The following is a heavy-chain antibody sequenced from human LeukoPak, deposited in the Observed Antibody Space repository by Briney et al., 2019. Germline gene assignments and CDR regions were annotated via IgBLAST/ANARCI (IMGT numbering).Heavy chain of an antibody. Sequence: SETLSLTCTVSGDSIGSYFWSWIRQSPGKGLEWIGHIYHSGSTNYNPSLKSRVTISVDTSKNQFSLKLTSVTSADTAVYYCARDGPAYTSRWYDYYYGLDVWGQGTTVTVSS. V-gene: IGHV4-59*01. J-gene: IGHJ6*02. D-gene: IGHD2-2*01. CDR3: ARDGPAYTSRWYDYYYGLDV. CDR2: IYHSGST. CDR1: GDSIGSYF.